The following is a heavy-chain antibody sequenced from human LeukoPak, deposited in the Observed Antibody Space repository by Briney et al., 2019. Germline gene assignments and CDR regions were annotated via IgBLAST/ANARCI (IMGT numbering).Heavy chain of an antibody. CDR2: ISYDGSNK. Sequence: GRSLRLSCAASGFTFSSYAMHWVRQAPGKGLEWVALISYDGSNKYYADSVKGRFTISRDNSKNTLYLQMNSLRAEDTAVYYCAKVVDTAMGKTGYFDYWGQGTLVTVSS. J-gene: IGHJ4*02. V-gene: IGHV3-30*04. CDR1: GFTFSSYA. D-gene: IGHD5-18*01. CDR3: AKVVDTAMGKTGYFDY.